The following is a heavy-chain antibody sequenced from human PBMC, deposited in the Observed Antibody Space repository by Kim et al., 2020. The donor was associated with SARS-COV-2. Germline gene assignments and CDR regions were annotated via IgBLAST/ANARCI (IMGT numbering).Heavy chain of an antibody. V-gene: IGHV3-23*01. Sequence: YYADSVKGRFTIARDNAKNTLFLQMNNLRAEDTAVYYCAKGAGAPFFFDYWGQGTLVTVSS. J-gene: IGHJ4*02. CDR3: AKGAGAPFFFDY. D-gene: IGHD6-19*01.